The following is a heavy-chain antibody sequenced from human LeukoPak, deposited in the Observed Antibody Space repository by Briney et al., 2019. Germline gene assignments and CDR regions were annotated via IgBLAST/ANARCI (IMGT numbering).Heavy chain of an antibody. Sequence: PSETLSLTCTVSGGSISSHYWSWLRQPPGKGLEWIGYIYTSGSTNYNPSLKSRVTISVDTSKNQFSLKLSSVTAADTAVYYCARHFGETYYDFWSGPYYYYMDVWGKGTTVTVSS. CDR3: ARHFGETYYDFWSGPYYYYMDV. CDR1: GGSISSHY. J-gene: IGHJ6*03. D-gene: IGHD3-3*01. V-gene: IGHV4-4*09. CDR2: IYTSGST.